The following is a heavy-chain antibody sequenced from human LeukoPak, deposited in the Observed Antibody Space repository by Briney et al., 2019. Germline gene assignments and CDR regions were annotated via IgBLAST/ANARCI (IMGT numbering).Heavy chain of an antibody. J-gene: IGHJ4*02. Sequence: PGGSQRLSCAVSGFSFTIYAVTWVRQAPGKGLEWVSAISGSGGSTYYADSVKGRFTISRDNSKNTLYLQMNSLRAEDTAVYYCAKGLTYSSGWIAFDYWGQGTLVTVSS. CDR2: ISGSGGST. CDR3: AKGLTYSSGWIAFDY. D-gene: IGHD6-19*01. CDR1: GFSFTIYA. V-gene: IGHV3-23*01.